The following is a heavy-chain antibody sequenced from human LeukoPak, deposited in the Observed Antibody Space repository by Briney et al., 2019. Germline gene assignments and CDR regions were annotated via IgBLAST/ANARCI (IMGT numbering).Heavy chain of an antibody. J-gene: IGHJ5*02. CDR1: GGSISSYY. D-gene: IGHD3-10*01. Sequence: SETLSLTCTVSGGSISSYYWSWIRQPAGKGLEWIGRIYRSGTTNYNPSLKSRVTISVDTSKNQFSLKLSSVTAADTAVYYCAREGLNMVRGVIPKEAWGWFDPWGQGTLVTVSS. CDR3: AREGLNMVRGVIPKEAWGWFDP. CDR2: IYRSGTT. V-gene: IGHV4-4*07.